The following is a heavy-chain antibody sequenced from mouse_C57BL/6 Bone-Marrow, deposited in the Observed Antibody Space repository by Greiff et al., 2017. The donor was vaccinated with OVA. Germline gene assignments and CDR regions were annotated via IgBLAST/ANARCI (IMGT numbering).Heavy chain of an antibody. CDR1: GYTFTNYW. CDR2: IYPGGGYT. Sequence: QVHVKQSGAELVRPGTSVKMSCKASGYTFTNYWIGWAKQRPGHGLEWIGDIYPGGGYTNYNEKFKGKATLTADKSSSTAYMQFSSLTSEDSAIYYCATSDYYGSSYGYFDVWGTGTTVTVSS. CDR3: ATSDYYGSSYGYFDV. J-gene: IGHJ1*03. D-gene: IGHD1-1*01. V-gene: IGHV1-63*01.